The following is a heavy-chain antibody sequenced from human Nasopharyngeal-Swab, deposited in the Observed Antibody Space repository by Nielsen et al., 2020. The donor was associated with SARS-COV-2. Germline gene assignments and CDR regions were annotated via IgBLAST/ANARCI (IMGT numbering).Heavy chain of an antibody. CDR2: IYYTGST. CDR3: ARGDTMVRGVTHYFYYYMDV. CDR1: GGSFSGYY. Sequence: SETLSLTCAVYGGSFSGYYWNWIRQPPGKGLEWIGYIYYTGSTNYNPSLKSRVTLSVDTSKNQFSLTLTSVTAADTAVYYCARGDTMVRGVTHYFYYYMDVWGKGTTVTVSS. J-gene: IGHJ6*03. D-gene: IGHD3-10*01. V-gene: IGHV4-34*11.